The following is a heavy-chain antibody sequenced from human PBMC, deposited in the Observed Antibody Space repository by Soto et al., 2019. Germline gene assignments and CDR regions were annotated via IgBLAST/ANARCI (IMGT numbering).Heavy chain of an antibody. D-gene: IGHD2-21*01. CDR2: IYHNGSP. J-gene: IGHJ5*02. CDR1: GGSISSTNW. Sequence: QVQLRQSGPGLVKTSGTLSLTCVVSGGSISSTNWWTWVRQPPGKSLEWIGEIYHNGSPTYSPSLGGRATISVDKSNNQFSLRLRSVTAADTALYYCATLPPRIVVTLLPIPTWGQGILVTVSS. CDR3: ATLPPRIVVTLLPIPT. V-gene: IGHV4-4*02.